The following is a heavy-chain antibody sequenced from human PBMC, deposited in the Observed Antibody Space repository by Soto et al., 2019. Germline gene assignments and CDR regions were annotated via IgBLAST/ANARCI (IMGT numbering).Heavy chain of an antibody. V-gene: IGHV1-69*06. CDR2: IIPIFGTA. J-gene: IGHJ1*01. Sequence: GASVKVSCKASGGTFSSYAISWVRQAPGQGLEWMGGIIPIFGTANYAQKFQGRVTITADKSTSTAYMELSSLRSEDTAVYYCARGIWQQLVWGFDAEYFQHWGQGTLVTVSS. CDR1: GGTFSSYA. CDR3: ARGIWQQLVWGFDAEYFQH. D-gene: IGHD6-13*01.